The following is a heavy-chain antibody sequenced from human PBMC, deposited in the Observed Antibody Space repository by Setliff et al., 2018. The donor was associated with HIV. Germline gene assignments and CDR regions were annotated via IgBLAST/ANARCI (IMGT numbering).Heavy chain of an antibody. V-gene: IGHV5-51*01. D-gene: IGHD6-6*01. CDR3: VRPLGRSSSQGWLDP. CDR2: VSPGDSGT. CDR1: GYSFTNFL. Sequence: GESLKISCKGFGYSFTNFLIGWVRQMPGKGLEWMGIVSPGDSGTSYSPSFQGQVTMSADKSISTAYLQWSSLKASDTAMYYCVRPLGRSSSQGWLDPWGQGTLVTVSS. J-gene: IGHJ5*02.